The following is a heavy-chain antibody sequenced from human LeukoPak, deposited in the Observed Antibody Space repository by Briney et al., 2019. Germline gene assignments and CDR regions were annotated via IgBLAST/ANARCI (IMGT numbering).Heavy chain of an antibody. V-gene: IGHV5-51*01. CDR3: ARLSRGYSYGLEYYYYMDV. CDR2: IYPGDSDT. D-gene: IGHD5-18*01. Sequence: GASLKISCKGSGYSFTSYWIGWVRQLPGKGLEWMGIIYPGDSDTRYSPSFQGQVTISADKSISTAYLQWSSLKASDTAMYYCARLSRGYSYGLEYYYYMDVWGKGTTVTISS. CDR1: GYSFTSYW. J-gene: IGHJ6*03.